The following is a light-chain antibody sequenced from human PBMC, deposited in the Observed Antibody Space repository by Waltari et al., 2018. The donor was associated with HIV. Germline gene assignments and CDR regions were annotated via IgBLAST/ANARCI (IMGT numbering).Light chain of an antibody. CDR2: EVT. V-gene: IGLV2-23*02. CDR1: NSNVGSFNF. Sequence: QSALTQPASVSGSPGQSITISCPGTNSNVGSFNFVSWYQQHPGKAPRLRIYEVTKRPSGISNRFSGSKSGNTASLTISGLQAEDEAYYYCSSYAGSNIWVFGGGTKLTVL. CDR3: SSYAGSNIWV. J-gene: IGLJ3*02.